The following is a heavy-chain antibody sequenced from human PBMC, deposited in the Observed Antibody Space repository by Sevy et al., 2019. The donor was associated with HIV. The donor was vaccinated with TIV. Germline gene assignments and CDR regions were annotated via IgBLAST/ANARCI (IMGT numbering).Heavy chain of an antibody. CDR3: AKDFGSGSYHYYYYGMDV. Sequence: GGCLRLSCAASGFTFSSYAMSWVRQAPGKGLEWVSAISGSGGSTYYADSVKGRFTISRDNSKNTLYLQMNSLRAEDTAVYYCAKDFGSGSYHYYYYGMDVWGQGTTVTVSS. CDR2: ISGSGGST. V-gene: IGHV3-23*01. D-gene: IGHD3-10*01. CDR1: GFTFSSYA. J-gene: IGHJ6*02.